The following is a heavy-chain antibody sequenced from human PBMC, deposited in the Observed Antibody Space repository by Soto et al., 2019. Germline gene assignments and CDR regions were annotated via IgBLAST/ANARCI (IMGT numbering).Heavy chain of an antibody. V-gene: IGHV3-74*01. CDR1: GFTFSSYW. J-gene: IGHJ4*02. CDR3: TRDHCSSTSCCNIGIDY. Sequence: GGSLRLSCAASGFTFSSYWMHWVRQAPGKGLVWVSRINSNGSTVYYADSVKGRFTISRDNARDTLYLQMSSLTVEDTAVYYCTRDHCSSTSCCNIGIDYWGQGTPVTVSS. CDR2: INSNGSTV. D-gene: IGHD2-2*01.